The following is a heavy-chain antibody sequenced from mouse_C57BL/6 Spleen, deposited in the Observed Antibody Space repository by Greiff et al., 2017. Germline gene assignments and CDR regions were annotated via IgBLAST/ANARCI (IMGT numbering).Heavy chain of an antibody. CDR3: ARRTAYYSNSFDY. CDR1: GFTFSDYG. J-gene: IGHJ2*01. Sequence: EVKLMESGGGLVKPGGSLKLSCAASGFTFSDYGMHWVRQAPEKGLEWVAYISSGSSTIYYADTVKGRFTISRDNANNTLFLQMTSLRSEDTAMYYCARRTAYYSNSFDYWGQGTTLTVSS. V-gene: IGHV5-17*01. D-gene: IGHD2-5*01. CDR2: ISSGSSTI.